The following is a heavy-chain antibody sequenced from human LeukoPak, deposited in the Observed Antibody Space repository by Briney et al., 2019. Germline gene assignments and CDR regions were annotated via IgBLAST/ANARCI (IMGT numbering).Heavy chain of an antibody. D-gene: IGHD3-22*01. CDR2: IKQDGSEK. CDR3: ARDLYYYDSSGYNYFDY. V-gene: IGHV3-7*03. CDR1: GFTFSDYV. J-gene: IGHJ4*02. Sequence: GGSLRLSCAASGFTFSDYVMHWARQAPGKGLEWVANIKQDGSEKYYVDSVKGRFTISRDNAKNSLYLQMNSLRAEDTAVYYCARDLYYYDSSGYNYFDYWGQGTLVTVSS.